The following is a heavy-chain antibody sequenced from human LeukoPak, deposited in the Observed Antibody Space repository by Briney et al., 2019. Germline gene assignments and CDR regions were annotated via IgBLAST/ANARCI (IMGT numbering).Heavy chain of an antibody. CDR3: ARERRVYCSNTSCPVGMDV. D-gene: IGHD2-2*01. J-gene: IGHJ6*04. CDR2: ISYDGSNK. V-gene: IGHV3-30*04. CDR1: GFTFSSYA. Sequence: GRSLRLSCAASGFTFSSYAMHWVRQAPGKGLEWVAVISYDGSNKYYADSVKGRFTISRDNSKNTLYLQMNSLRAEDTAVYYCARERRVYCSNTSCPVGMDVWGKGTTVTVSS.